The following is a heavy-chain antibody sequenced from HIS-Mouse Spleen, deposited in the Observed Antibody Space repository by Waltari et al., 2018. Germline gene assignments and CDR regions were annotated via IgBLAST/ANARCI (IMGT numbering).Heavy chain of an antibody. V-gene: IGHV3-30*04. CDR2: ISYDGSNK. CDR3: ARDSYSSSWYFDY. CDR1: GFTFSSYA. Sequence: QVQLVESGGGVVQHGRSLRPSCAASGFTFSSYALPWVRRAPGKGVEWVAVISYDGSNKYYADSVKGRFTISRDNSKNTLYLQMNSLRAEDTAVYYCARDSYSSSWYFDYWGQGTLVTVSS. J-gene: IGHJ4*02. D-gene: IGHD6-13*01.